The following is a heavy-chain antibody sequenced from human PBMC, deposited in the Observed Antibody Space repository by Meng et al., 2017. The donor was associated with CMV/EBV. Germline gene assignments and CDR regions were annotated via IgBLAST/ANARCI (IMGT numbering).Heavy chain of an antibody. D-gene: IGHD6-13*01. J-gene: IGHJ5*02. CDR3: ARVIVGQQLRRWFDP. V-gene: IGHV4-34*01. Sequence: WGTLTLSCAVYGGSISGYYWCWICLPPGKGLERNGESNHSGSTNSNPSLKRRVTITVDTSKNQISLKLSSVTAADTAVYYYARVIVGQQLRRWFDPWGQGTLVTVSS. CDR1: GGSISGYY. CDR2: SNHSGST.